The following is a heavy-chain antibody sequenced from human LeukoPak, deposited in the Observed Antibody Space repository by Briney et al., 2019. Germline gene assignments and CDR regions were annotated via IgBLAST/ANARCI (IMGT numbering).Heavy chain of an antibody. CDR2: INPNSGGT. D-gene: IGHD1-1*01. CDR1: GYTFTGYY. CDR3: ARDLVELEYHYYGMDV. J-gene: IGHJ6*02. V-gene: IGHV1-2*02. Sequence: ASVKVSCKASGYTFTGYYMHWVRQAPGQGLEWMGWINPNSGGTNYAQKFQGRVTMTRDTSISTAYMELSRLRSDDTAVYYCARDLVELEYHYYGMDVWGQGTTVTVSS.